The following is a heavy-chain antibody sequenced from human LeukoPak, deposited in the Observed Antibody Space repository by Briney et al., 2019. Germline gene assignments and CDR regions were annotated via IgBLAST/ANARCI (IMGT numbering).Heavy chain of an antibody. V-gene: IGHV4-59*01. CDR2: IYYSGST. CDR3: ARTYDFSYMDV. CDR1: GGSISSYY. Sequence: PSETLSLTCTVSGGSISSYYWSWIRQPPGKGLEWIGYIYYSGSTNYNPSLKSRVTISVDTSKNQFSLKLSSVTAADTAVYYCARTYDFSYMDVWGKGTTVTVSS. J-gene: IGHJ6*03. D-gene: IGHD3-3*01.